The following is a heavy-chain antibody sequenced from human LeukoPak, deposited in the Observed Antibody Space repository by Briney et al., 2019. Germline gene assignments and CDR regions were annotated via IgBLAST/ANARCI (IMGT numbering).Heavy chain of an antibody. V-gene: IGHV1-24*01. J-gene: IGHJ6*03. Sequence: ASVKVSCKVSGYTLTELSMHWVRQAPGKGLEWMGGFDPEDGETIYAQKFQGRVTMTEDTSTDTAYMELSSLRSEDTAVYYCATGISGSENYYYYMDVWGKGITVTVSS. D-gene: IGHD1-26*01. CDR3: ATGISGSENYYYYMDV. CDR1: GYTLTELS. CDR2: FDPEDGET.